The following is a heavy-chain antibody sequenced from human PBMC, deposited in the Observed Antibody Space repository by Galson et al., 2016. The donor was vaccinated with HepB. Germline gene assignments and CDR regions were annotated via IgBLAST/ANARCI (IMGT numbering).Heavy chain of an antibody. J-gene: IGHJ4*02. CDR1: NFTFSTCA. V-gene: IGHV3-23*01. CDR2: ISGSGDKT. D-gene: IGHD4-23*01. CDR3: AKDAKRMTSGNGGTYDS. Sequence: SLRLSCAASNFTFSTCAMSWVRQAPGKGLEWVSSISGSGDKTFPAESVKGRFTISRDNSRDTLFRQMNSLTVDDTAVYYCAKDAKRMTSGNGGTYDSWGQGTLVTVSS.